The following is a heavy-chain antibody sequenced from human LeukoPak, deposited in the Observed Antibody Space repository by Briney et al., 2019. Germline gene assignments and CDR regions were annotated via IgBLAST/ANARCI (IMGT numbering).Heavy chain of an antibody. V-gene: IGHV3-21*04. CDR1: GFTFSRYN. D-gene: IGHD3-9*01. CDR3: AKGLYYDILTGYYTPFDY. CDR2: ITSSSIYK. Sequence: GGSLRLSCATSGFTFSRYNMNWVRQAPGKGLEWVSSITSSSIYKYYADSVKGRFTISRDNSKNTLYLQMNSLRAEDTAVYYCAKGLYYDILTGYYTPFDYWGQGTLVTVSS. J-gene: IGHJ4*02.